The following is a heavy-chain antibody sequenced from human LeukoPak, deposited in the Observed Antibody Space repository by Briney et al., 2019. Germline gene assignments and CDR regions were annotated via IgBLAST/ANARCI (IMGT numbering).Heavy chain of an antibody. CDR1: GYTFTSYG. CDR2: ISSYTGNT. D-gene: IGHD3-16*01. J-gene: IGHJ4*02. CDR3: ASYGGASSTFDY. Sequence: GAAVKVSFKASGYTFTSYGISWVRQAPGQGLEWMGWISSYTGNTNYAQKLKGRVTMTTDTSTSTAYMELRSLRSDDTAVYCCASYGGASSTFDYWGQGTLVTVSS. V-gene: IGHV1-18*01.